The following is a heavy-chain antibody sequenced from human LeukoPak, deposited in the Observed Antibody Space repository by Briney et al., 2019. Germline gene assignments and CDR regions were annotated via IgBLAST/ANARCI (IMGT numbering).Heavy chain of an antibody. V-gene: IGHV3-20*03. J-gene: IGHJ4*02. CDR3: ARVPLAGSGSYYAPPDY. CDR1: GFTLDDYG. CDR2: INWNGGST. Sequence: GGSLRLSLSASGFTLDDYGMSWVRQAPGKGVEGVSGINWNGGSTGYADSVKGRFTISRDNAKNSLYLQMNSLRAEDTALYYCARVPLAGSGSYYAPPDYWGQGTLVTVSS. D-gene: IGHD3-10*01.